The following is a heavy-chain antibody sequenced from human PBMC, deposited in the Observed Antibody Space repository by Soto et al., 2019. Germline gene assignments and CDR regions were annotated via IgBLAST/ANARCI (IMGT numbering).Heavy chain of an antibody. CDR2: ISSTTNYI. CDR1: GFIFTRYS. CDR3: ARESEDLTSNFDY. Sequence: PGGSLRLSCAASGFIFTRYSMNWVRQAPGKGLEWVSSISSTTNYIYYGDSMKGRFTISRDNAKNSLYLEMNSLRAEDTAVHYCARESEDLTSNFDYWGQGTLVTVSS. V-gene: IGHV3-21*06. J-gene: IGHJ4*02.